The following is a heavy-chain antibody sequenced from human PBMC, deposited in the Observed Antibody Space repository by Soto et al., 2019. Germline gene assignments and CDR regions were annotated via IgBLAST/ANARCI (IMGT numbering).Heavy chain of an antibody. J-gene: IGHJ4*02. Sequence: QVQLQESGPGLVKPSETLSLTCTVSGGSVSSGSYYWSWIRQPPGKGLEWIAYIYYSGSTKYNPSLKSRVTISRDTSKNQFSLKLTSVTAEDTAVYYCARSGGGSGWLGGQGTLVTVSS. D-gene: IGHD6-19*01. CDR2: IYYSGST. V-gene: IGHV4-61*01. CDR3: ARSGGGSGWL. CDR1: GGSVSSGSYY.